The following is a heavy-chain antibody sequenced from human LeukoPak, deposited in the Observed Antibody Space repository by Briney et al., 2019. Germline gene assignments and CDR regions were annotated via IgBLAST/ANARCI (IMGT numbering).Heavy chain of an antibody. CDR3: ARGLSVSDCSSTSCYVRGYYYYGMDV. V-gene: IGHV4-34*01. CDR1: GGSFSGYY. D-gene: IGHD2-2*01. Sequence: SETLSLTCAVYGGSFSGYYWSWIRQPPGKGLEWIGEINHSGSTNYNPSLKSRVTISVDTSKNQFSLKPSSVTAADTAVYYCARGLSVSDCSSTSCYVRGYYYYGMDVWGQGTTVTVSS. CDR2: INHSGST. J-gene: IGHJ6*02.